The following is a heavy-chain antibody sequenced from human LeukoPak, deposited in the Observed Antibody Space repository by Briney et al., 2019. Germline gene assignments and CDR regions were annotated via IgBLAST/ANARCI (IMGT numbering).Heavy chain of an antibody. CDR2: IISSSSYI. CDR3: ARDGTRYSSSWSYYFDY. J-gene: IGHJ4*02. Sequence: PGGSLRLSCAASGLTLSSYSMNWVRQAPGKGREWVSSIISSSSYIYYADSVKGRFTISRDNAKNSLYLQMNRLRAEDTAVYYCARDGTRYSSSWSYYFDYWGQGTLVTASS. CDR1: GLTLSSYS. V-gene: IGHV3-21*01. D-gene: IGHD6-13*01.